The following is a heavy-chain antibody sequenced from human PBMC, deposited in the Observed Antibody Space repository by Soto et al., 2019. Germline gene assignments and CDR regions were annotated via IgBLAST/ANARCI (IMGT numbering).Heavy chain of an antibody. CDR1: GYTFTNYG. D-gene: IGHD3-10*01. V-gene: IGHV1-18*01. CDR3: ARGVGSGSYYNQYNWFDL. CDR2: ISAYNGNT. Sequence: ASVKVSCKASGYTFTNYGISWVRQAPGQGLERMGWISAYNGNTRYAQKFQGRVTMTTDTSTSTAYMELRSLRSDDTAVYYCARGVGSGSYYNQYNWFDLWRQGTLVTVSS. J-gene: IGHJ5*02.